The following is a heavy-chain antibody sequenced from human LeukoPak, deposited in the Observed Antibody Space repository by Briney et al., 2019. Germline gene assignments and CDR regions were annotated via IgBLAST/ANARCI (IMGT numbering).Heavy chain of an antibody. Sequence: GGTLRLSCAASGFTFSRYWIHWVRQAPGKGLEWVSRINPDGSTTTYADSVKGRFTISRDNAKNTVYLQMNSLRTEDTAVYYCARVLSGSWDWFDPWGQGTLVTVSS. J-gene: IGHJ5*02. D-gene: IGHD3-22*01. V-gene: IGHV3-74*01. CDR1: GFTFSRYW. CDR2: INPDGSTT. CDR3: ARVLSGSWDWFDP.